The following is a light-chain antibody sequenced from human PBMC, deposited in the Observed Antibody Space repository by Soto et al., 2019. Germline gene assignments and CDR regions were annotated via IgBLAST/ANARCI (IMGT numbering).Light chain of an antibody. J-gene: IGLJ2*01. V-gene: IGLV2-8*01. CDR1: RDDVGGYNY. CDR3: SSYVTSNVVV. Sequence: QSVLTQPPSASGSPGRSVTISCTGTRDDVGGYNYVSWFQHHPGKAPKLLIYEVYKRPSGVPARFSGSKSGNTASLAVSGLQAGDEAIYYCSSYVTSNVVVFGGGTKLTVL. CDR2: EVY.